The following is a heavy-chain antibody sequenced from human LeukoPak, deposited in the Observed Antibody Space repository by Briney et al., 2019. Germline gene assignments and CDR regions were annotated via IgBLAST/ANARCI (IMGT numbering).Heavy chain of an antibody. CDR2: ISYDGSNK. CDR1: GFTVSSNY. Sequence: GGSLRLSCAASGFTVSSNYMSWVRQAPGKGLEWVAAISYDGSNKYYADSVKGRFTISRDNSKNTLYLQMNSLRAEDTAVYYCAKDQRRWLQLRLYNWFDPWGQGTLVTVSS. CDR3: AKDQRRWLQLRLYNWFDP. V-gene: IGHV3-30*18. D-gene: IGHD5-24*01. J-gene: IGHJ5*02.